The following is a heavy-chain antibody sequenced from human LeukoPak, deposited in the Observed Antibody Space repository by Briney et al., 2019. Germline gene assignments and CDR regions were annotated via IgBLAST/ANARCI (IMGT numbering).Heavy chain of an antibody. Sequence: SETLSLTCTVSGGSISSYYWSWIRQPPGKGLEWIGYIYYSGSTNYNPSLKSRVTISVDTSKNQFSLKLSSVTAADTAVYYCARSRYYYDSSGYYMEATHNWFDPWGQGTLVTVSP. V-gene: IGHV4-59*01. D-gene: IGHD3-22*01. J-gene: IGHJ5*02. CDR2: IYYSGST. CDR1: GGSISSYY. CDR3: ARSRYYYDSSGYYMEATHNWFDP.